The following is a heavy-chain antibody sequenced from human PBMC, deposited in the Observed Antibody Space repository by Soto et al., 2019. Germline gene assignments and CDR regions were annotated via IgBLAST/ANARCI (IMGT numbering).Heavy chain of an antibody. CDR2: IIPIFGTA. D-gene: IGHD1-26*01. CDR3: SRDGGRHSGGIDY. CDR1: GGTFSSYS. Sequence: QVQLVQSGAEVKKPGSSVKVSCKASGGTFSSYSINWVRQAPGQGLEWMGEIIPIFGTANYAQKFQGRVTMTADESTSTAYMELSSLRSGDTAVYYCSRDGGRHSGGIDYWGQGTVVTVSS. J-gene: IGHJ4*02. V-gene: IGHV1-69*01.